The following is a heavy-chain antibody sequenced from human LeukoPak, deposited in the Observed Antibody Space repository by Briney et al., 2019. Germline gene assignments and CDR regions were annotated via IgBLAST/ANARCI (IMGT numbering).Heavy chain of an antibody. V-gene: IGHV3-48*04. J-gene: IGHJ3*02. CDR2: ISSSSSPI. Sequence: PGGSLRLSCAASGFPFSTYSMNWVRQAPGKGLEWVSYISSSSSPIFYADSVKGRFTISRDNAKNSLFLQMNSLRAEDSAIYYCARSGYCTSTSCLSGRGALDIWGLGTMVTVSS. D-gene: IGHD2-2*01. CDR1: GFPFSTYS. CDR3: ARSGYCTSTSCLSGRGALDI.